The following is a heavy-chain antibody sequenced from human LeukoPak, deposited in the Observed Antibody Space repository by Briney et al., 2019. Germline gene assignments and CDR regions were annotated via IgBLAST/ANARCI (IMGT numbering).Heavy chain of an antibody. CDR3: ASGWYDYFDY. Sequence: SETLSLTCTVSGGSISSYYWSWIRQPPGKGLEWIGYIYYSGSTNYNPSLKSRVTISVDTSKNQFSLKLSSVTAAATAVYYCASGWYDYFDYWGQGTLVTVSS. J-gene: IGHJ4*02. D-gene: IGHD6-19*01. CDR1: GGSISSYY. V-gene: IGHV4-59*01. CDR2: IYYSGST.